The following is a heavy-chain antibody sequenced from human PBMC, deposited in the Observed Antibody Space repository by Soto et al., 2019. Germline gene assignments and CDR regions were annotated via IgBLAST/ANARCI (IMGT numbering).Heavy chain of an antibody. D-gene: IGHD3-10*01. V-gene: IGHV4-59*01. CDR3: ARDGYDGSGSPYPAY. CDR1: GGSMSEYF. J-gene: IGHJ1*01. Sequence: SETLSLTCTVSGGSMSEYFWSWIRQSPGKGLEWIGYIYYLGSTDYNPSLKSRVTISVDTSKRQFSLKLTSVTVADTAVYYCARDGYDGSGSPYPAYWGPGTQVTVSS. CDR2: IYYLGST.